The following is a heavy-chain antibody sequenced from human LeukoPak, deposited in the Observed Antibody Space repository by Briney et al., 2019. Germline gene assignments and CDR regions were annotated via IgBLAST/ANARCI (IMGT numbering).Heavy chain of an antibody. J-gene: IGHJ4*02. D-gene: IGHD3-3*01. CDR2: IYSGGST. Sequence: PGGSLRLSCAASGFTVSSSYMSWVRQAPGKGLEWVSVIYSGGSTYSADSVKGRFAISRDNSKNTLYLQMNSLRAEDTAVYYCADFWSGYYTMAYWGQGTLVTVSS. CDR1: GFTVSSSY. V-gene: IGHV3-53*01. CDR3: ADFWSGYYTMAY.